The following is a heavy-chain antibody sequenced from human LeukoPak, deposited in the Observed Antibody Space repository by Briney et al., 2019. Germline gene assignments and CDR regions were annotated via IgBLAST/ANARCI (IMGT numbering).Heavy chain of an antibody. D-gene: IGHD2-2*01. V-gene: IGHV1-69*05. CDR3: ARGRDQPLFMDV. CDR2: IIPIFGTA. J-gene: IGHJ6*03. Sequence: SVKVSCKASGGTFSSYAISWVRQAPGQGLEWMGGIIPIFGTANYAQKFQGRVTITTDESTSTAYMELSSLRSEDTAVYYCARGRDQPLFMDVWGKGTTVTVSS. CDR1: GGTFSSYA.